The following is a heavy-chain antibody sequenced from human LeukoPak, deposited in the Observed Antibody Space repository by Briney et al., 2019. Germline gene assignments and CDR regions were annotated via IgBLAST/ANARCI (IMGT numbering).Heavy chain of an antibody. D-gene: IGHD3-10*01. CDR3: ARDHKGYGSGSYYDY. J-gene: IGHJ4*02. CDR2: TYYRSKWYN. CDR1: RDSVSSNSAA. Sequence: SQTLSLTCAISRDSVSSNSAAWSWIRQSPWRGLEWLGRTYYRSKWYNDYAVSVKSRITINPDTSKNQFSLQLNSVSPEDTAVYYCARDHKGYGSGSYYDYWGQGTLVTVSS. V-gene: IGHV6-1*01.